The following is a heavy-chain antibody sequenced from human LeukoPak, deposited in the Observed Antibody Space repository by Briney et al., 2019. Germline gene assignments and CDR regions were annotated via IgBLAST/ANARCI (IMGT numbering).Heavy chain of an antibody. CDR2: IISDASST. Sequence: GGSLRLSCAASGFTFSSYWMHWVRQAPGKGLFWVSRIISDASSTLYADSVKGRFTISRDNSKNTLYLQMNSLRAEDTAVYYCAKDLSRITIFGVVHNFDYWGQGTLVTVSS. J-gene: IGHJ4*02. V-gene: IGHV3-74*01. CDR1: GFTFSSYW. CDR3: AKDLSRITIFGVVHNFDY. D-gene: IGHD3-3*01.